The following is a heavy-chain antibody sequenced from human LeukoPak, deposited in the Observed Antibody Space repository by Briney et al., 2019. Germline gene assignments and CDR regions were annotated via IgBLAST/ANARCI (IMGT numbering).Heavy chain of an antibody. J-gene: IGHJ4*02. CDR1: GFIFNNYG. D-gene: IGHD3-16*01. CDR2: IRGNADTT. V-gene: IGHV3-23*01. Sequence: PGGSLRLSCAASGFIFNNYGMSWVRQAPGKGLEWVSAIRGNADTTYYADSVKGRFTIFRDNYNNMLYLQMNSLRVEDTAVYYCAKGHGDASAYNYFDSWGQGTLVTVSS. CDR3: AKGHGDASAYNYFDS.